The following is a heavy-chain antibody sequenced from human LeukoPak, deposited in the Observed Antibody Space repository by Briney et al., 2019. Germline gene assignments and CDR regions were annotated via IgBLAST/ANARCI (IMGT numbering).Heavy chain of an antibody. CDR2: IYHSGST. CDR3: VRAGIGGVPDAFDI. D-gene: IGHD3-10*01. CDR1: GGSISSGGYS. J-gene: IGHJ3*02. V-gene: IGHV4-30-2*01. Sequence: SETLSLTCAVSGGSISSGGYSWSWIRQPPGKGLEWIGYIYHSGSTYYNPSLKSRVTISVDRSKNQFSLKLSSVTAADTAVYYCVRAGIGGVPDAFDIWGQGTMVTVSS.